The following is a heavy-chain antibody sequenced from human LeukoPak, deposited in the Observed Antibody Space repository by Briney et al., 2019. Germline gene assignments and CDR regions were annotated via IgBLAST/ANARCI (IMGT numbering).Heavy chain of an antibody. CDR3: ARDGSGWYDY. J-gene: IGHJ4*02. D-gene: IGHD6-19*01. CDR1: GFTFSSYE. V-gene: IGHV3-48*03. CDR2: ISSSGSTI. Sequence: PGGSLRLSCAASGFTFSSYEMNWVRQPPGKGLEWVSYISSSGSTIYSADSVKGRFTISRDNAKNSLYLQMNSLRAEDTAVYYCARDGSGWYDYGGQGILVTVSS.